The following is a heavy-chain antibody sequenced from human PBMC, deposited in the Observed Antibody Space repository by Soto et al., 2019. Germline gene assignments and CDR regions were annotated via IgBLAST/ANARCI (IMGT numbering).Heavy chain of an antibody. V-gene: IGHV3-23*01. D-gene: IGHD3-3*01. CDR1: GFTFSSYA. Sequence: GGSLRLSCAASGFTFSSYAMSWVRQAPGKGLEWVSAISGSGGSTYYADSVKGRFTISRDNSKNTLYLQMNSLRVVDTAVYYCAKSPGFLEWLIDYWGQGTLVTVSS. CDR3: AKSPGFLEWLIDY. CDR2: ISGSGGST. J-gene: IGHJ4*02.